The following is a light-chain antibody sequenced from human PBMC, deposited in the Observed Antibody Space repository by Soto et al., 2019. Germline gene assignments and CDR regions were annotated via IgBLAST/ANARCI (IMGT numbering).Light chain of an antibody. CDR2: KAS. V-gene: IGKV1-5*03. J-gene: IGKJ1*01. CDR1: QSISNR. CDR3: QQYNTYSGT. Sequence: DIQMTQFPSTLSASVGDRVTITCRASQSISNRLAWFQQKSGEAPNLLIHKASSLESGVQSRFSGSRSGTEFNHTISCLQPDDFTTYYCQQYNTYSGTFGQGTKIEIK.